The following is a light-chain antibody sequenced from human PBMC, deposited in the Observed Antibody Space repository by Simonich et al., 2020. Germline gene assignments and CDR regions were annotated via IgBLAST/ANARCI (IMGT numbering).Light chain of an antibody. CDR2: WAS. Sequence: DIVMTQSPDSLAVSLGERATINCKPSQSVLYSSNNKNYLAWYQQKPGQPPKLLINWASTRESGVPDRFSGSGSGTDFTLTISSLQAEDVAVYYCQQYYSTPRTFGQGTKVEIK. CDR1: QSVLYSSNNKNY. J-gene: IGKJ1*01. V-gene: IGKV4-1*01. CDR3: QQYYSTPRT.